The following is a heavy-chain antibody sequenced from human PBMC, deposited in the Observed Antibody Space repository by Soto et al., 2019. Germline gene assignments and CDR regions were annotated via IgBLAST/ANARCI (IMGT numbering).Heavy chain of an antibody. V-gene: IGHV1-46*01. D-gene: IGHD3-10*01. CDR3: ARDGDDITMVRGVTEYYYGMDV. Sequence: ASVKVSCKASGYTFTSYYMHWVRQAPGQGLEWMGIINPSGGSTSYAQKFQGRVTMTRDTSTSTVYMELSSLRSEDTAVYYCARDGDDITMVRGVTEYYYGMDVWGQGTTVTVSS. CDR2: INPSGGST. CDR1: GYTFTSYY. J-gene: IGHJ6*02.